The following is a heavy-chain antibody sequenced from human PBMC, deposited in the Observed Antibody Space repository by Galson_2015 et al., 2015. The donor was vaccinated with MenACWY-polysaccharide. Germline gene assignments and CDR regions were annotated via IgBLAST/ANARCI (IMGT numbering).Heavy chain of an antibody. V-gene: IGHV4-4*07. D-gene: IGHD1-7*01. J-gene: IGHJ4*02. CDR2: IDTSGST. CDR1: GGSISSYY. CDR3: ARGVLGITGTRLDY. Sequence: ETLSLTCTVSGGSISSYYWTWIRQPAGKGLEWIGRIDTSGSTNYNPSLKSRVSMSLDTSKNQFSLKLNSVTAADTALYYCARGVLGITGTRLDYWGQGTLVTVSS.